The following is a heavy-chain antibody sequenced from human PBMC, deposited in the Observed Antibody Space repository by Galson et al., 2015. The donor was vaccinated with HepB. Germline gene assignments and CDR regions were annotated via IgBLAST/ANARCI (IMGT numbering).Heavy chain of an antibody. D-gene: IGHD3-9*01. CDR1: GFTFDDYA. Sequence: SLRLSCAASGFTFDDYAMHWVRQAPGKGLEWVSGISWNSGSIGYADSVKGRFTISRDNAKNSLYLQMNSLRAEDTALYYCAKGDILTGYWGPDAFDIWGQGTMVTVSS. CDR3: AKGDILTGYWGPDAFDI. V-gene: IGHV3-9*01. CDR2: ISWNSGSI. J-gene: IGHJ3*02.